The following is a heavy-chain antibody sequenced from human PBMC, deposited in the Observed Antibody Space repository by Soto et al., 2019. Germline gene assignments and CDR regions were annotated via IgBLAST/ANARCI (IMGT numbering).Heavy chain of an antibody. CDR3: ARDLRPMYSSSPQGWYSHWFDP. J-gene: IGHJ5*02. CDR1: GYTFTGYY. CDR2: INPNSGGT. D-gene: IGHD6-6*01. Sequence: ASVKVSCKASGYTFTGYYMHWVRQAPGQGLEWMGWINPNSGGTNYAQKFQGWVTMTRDTSISTAYMELSRLRSDDTAVYYCARDLRPMYSSSPQGWYSHWFDPWGQGTLVTVSS. V-gene: IGHV1-2*04.